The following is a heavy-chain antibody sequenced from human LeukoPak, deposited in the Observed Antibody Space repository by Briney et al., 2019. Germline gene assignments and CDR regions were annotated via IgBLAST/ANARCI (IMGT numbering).Heavy chain of an antibody. Sequence: PGRSLRLSCVASGFTSHTYGMHWVRQAPGKGLDCVAVISHDGANEYYADSVKGRFAISRDISKNTLYLHMSSLRPDDTAVYYCAKGAYSYASGTYYFDYWGQGTLVTVSS. CDR1: GFTSHTYG. D-gene: IGHD3-10*01. V-gene: IGHV3-30*18. CDR3: AKGAYSYASGTYYFDY. CDR2: ISHDGANE. J-gene: IGHJ4*02.